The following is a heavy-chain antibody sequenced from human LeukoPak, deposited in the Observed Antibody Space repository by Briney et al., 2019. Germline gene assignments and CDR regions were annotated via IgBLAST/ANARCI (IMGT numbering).Heavy chain of an antibody. CDR3: ARDLGFSHTGYSSSWYVGYYMGV. CDR2: ISSSGSTI. D-gene: IGHD6-13*01. Sequence: GGSLRLSCAASGFTFSDYYMSWIRQAPGKGLEWVSYISSSGSTIYYADSVKGRFTISRDNAKNSLYLQMNSLRAEDTAVYYCARDLGFSHTGYSSSWYVGYYMGVWGKGTTVTVSS. V-gene: IGHV3-11*01. CDR1: GFTFSDYY. J-gene: IGHJ6*03.